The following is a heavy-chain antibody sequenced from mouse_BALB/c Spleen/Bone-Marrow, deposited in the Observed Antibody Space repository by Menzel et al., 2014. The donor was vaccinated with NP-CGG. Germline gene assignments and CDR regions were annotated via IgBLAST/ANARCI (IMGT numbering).Heavy chain of an antibody. CDR3: VKSDSYFFDY. D-gene: IGHD2-12*01. CDR2: IRSKSNNYAT. CDR1: GFTFNTYA. V-gene: IGHV10-1*02. Sequence: EVKLVESGGGLVQPKGSLKLSCAASGFTFNTYAMNWVRQAPGKGLEWVARIRSKSNNYATYYADSVKDRFTISRDDSQSKLFLQMNNLKTEDTAMYYCVKSDSYFFDYWGQGTSLTVSS. J-gene: IGHJ2*03.